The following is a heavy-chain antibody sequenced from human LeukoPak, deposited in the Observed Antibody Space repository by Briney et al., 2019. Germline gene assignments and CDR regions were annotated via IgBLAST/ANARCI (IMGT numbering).Heavy chain of an antibody. D-gene: IGHD3-3*01. V-gene: IGHV3-21*01. J-gene: IGHJ4*02. Sequence: GGSLRLSCAASGFTFSSYSMNWVRQAPGKGLEWVSSISSSSSYIYYADSVKGRFTISRDNAKNSLYLQMNSLRAEDTAVYYCARDITIFGVVILDYWGQGTLVTVSS. CDR2: ISSSSSYI. CDR3: ARDITIFGVVILDY. CDR1: GFTFSSYS.